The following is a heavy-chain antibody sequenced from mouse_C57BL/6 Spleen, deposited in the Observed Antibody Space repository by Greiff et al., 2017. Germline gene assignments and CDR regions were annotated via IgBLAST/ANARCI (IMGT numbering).Heavy chain of an antibody. CDR1: GYTFTSYN. D-gene: IGHD1-1*01. CDR3: ARQQDYGSSYGAMDY. CDR2: IYPGNGDT. V-gene: IGHV1-12*01. J-gene: IGHJ4*01. Sequence: QVQLKESGAELVRPGASVKMSCKASGYTFTSYNMHWVKQTPRQGLEWIGAIYPGNGDTSYNQKFKGKATLTVDKSSSTAYMQLSSLTSEDSAVYFCARQQDYGSSYGAMDYWGQGTSVTVSS.